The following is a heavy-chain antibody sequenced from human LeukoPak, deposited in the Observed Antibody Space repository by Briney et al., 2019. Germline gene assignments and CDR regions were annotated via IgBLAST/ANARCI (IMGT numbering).Heavy chain of an antibody. J-gene: IGHJ4*02. CDR1: GFTFSSYA. V-gene: IGHV3-30*04. Sequence: GRSLRLSCAAFGFTFSSYAMHWVRQAPGKWRELGAVISYDGSNKYYADSVKGRFTISRDNSKNTLYLQTSSLRAEDTAVYYCARDLAPSSGYPKSVFDYWGQGTLVTVSS. CDR2: ISYDGSNK. CDR3: ARDLAPSSGYPKSVFDY. D-gene: IGHD3-22*01.